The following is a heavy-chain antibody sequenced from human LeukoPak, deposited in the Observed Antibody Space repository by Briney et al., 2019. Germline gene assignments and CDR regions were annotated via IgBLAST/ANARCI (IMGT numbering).Heavy chain of an antibody. Sequence: PGGTLRLSCAPSACTFFTHDMSWGGRDPGEGVEEVSAISGSGGTTYYGASFQGRFTISTDNSNNTLYLQMNSLRAADTAVYYCAKDRSSSSWFPGSDIWGQGTMVTVSS. V-gene: IGHV3-23*01. D-gene: IGHD6-13*01. J-gene: IGHJ3*02. CDR2: ISGSGGTT. CDR1: ACTFFTHD. CDR3: AKDRSSSSWFPGSDI.